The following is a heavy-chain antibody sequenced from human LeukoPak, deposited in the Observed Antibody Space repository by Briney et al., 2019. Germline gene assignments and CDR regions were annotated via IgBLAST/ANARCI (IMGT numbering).Heavy chain of an antibody. CDR1: GYTFTSYY. Sequence: ASVKVSCKVSGYTFTSYYMHWVRQAPGQGLEWMGIINPSGGSTSYAQKFQGRVTMTRDTSTSTVYMELSSLRSEDTAVYYCARSGSGSYDPHHSNWFDPWGQGTLVTVSS. V-gene: IGHV1-46*01. J-gene: IGHJ5*02. D-gene: IGHD1-26*01. CDR2: INPSGGST. CDR3: ARSGSGSYDPHHSNWFDP.